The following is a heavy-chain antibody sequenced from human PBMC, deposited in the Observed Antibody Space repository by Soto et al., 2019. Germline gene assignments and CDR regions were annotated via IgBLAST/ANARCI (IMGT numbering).Heavy chain of an antibody. CDR1: GFTFSNHA. CDR2: IDTTGGVT. J-gene: IGHJ4*02. Sequence: EVQFLESGGGLVQPGGSLRLSCAVSGFTFSNHAVTWVRQAPRKGLEWVSTIDTTGGVTNYADSVKGRFTISRDNSKNTMYLQMSSLKVEDTAVYYCAKMSGDFGGWGQGTLVTVSS. CDR3: AKMSGDFGG. D-gene: IGHD4-17*01. V-gene: IGHV3-23*01.